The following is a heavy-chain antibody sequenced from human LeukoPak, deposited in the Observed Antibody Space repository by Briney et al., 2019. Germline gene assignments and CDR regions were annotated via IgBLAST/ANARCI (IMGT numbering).Heavy chain of an antibody. Sequence: SETLSLTCTVSGGSISSGGYYWSWIRQHPGKGLEWIGYIYYSGSTYYNPSLKSRVTISADTSKNQFSLKLSSVTAADTAVYYCARGEGTLTGTIMFDPWGQGTLVTVSS. V-gene: IGHV4-31*03. D-gene: IGHD1-20*01. CDR2: IYYSGST. CDR1: GGSISSGGYY. CDR3: ARGEGTLTGTIMFDP. J-gene: IGHJ5*02.